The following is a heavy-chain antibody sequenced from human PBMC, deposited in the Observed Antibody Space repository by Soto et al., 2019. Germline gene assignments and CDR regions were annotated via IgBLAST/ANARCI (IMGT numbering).Heavy chain of an antibody. J-gene: IGHJ4*02. CDR1: GDSLSNFY. Sequence: QVQLQESGPGLVKPSDTLSLTCTVSGDSLSNFYWSWIRQPPGKGLEWVRYIYFTGTTNYNPSLKSRVAISIDRSMNQFSLNLTSVTAADTATYYCARGVSHLQYWGQGTLVTVSS. CDR2: IYFTGTT. D-gene: IGHD2-8*01. CDR3: ARGVSHLQY. V-gene: IGHV4-59*12.